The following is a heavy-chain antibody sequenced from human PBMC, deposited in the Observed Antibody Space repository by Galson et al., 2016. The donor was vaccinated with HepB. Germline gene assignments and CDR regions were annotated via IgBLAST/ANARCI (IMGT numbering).Heavy chain of an antibody. CDR2: IDWDDDK. V-gene: IGHV2-70*11. Sequence: PALVKPTQTLTLTCTFFGFSLTTRGMCVTWIRQPPGKGLEWLARIDWDDDKYYSGSLKTRLPISKDTSKNQVVLTVKRLDPMDTGTYYCARISRIGTRTYSMDVWGQGTTVTVSS. CDR3: ARISRIGTRTYSMDV. D-gene: IGHD5-18*01. J-gene: IGHJ6*02. CDR1: GFSLTTRGMC.